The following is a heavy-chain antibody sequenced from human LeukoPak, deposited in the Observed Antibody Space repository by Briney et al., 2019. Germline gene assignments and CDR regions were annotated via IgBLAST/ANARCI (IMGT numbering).Heavy chain of an antibody. CDR3: VRVLLNYCSGGSCYFHY. CDR2: ISSSSSYI. V-gene: IGHV3-21*01. Sequence: AGGSLRLSCAASGFTSSTYSMNWVRQAPGKGLEWVSSISSSSSYIYYADSMKGRVTISRDKAKNSLYLQMNSLRAEDTAVYYCVRVLLNYCSGGSCYFHYWGQGTLVTVSS. D-gene: IGHD2-15*01. CDR1: GFTSSTYS. J-gene: IGHJ4*02.